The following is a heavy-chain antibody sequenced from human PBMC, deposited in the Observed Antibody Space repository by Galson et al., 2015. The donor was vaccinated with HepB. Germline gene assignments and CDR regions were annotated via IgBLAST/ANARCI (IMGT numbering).Heavy chain of an antibody. D-gene: IGHD3-10*01. CDR2: IYPGDGET. CDR1: GYTFYNYW. J-gene: IGHJ4*02. CDR3: ARRGGSGTYYSRFDS. V-gene: IGHV5-51*01. Sequence: QSGAEVKKPAESLKISCKASGYTFYNYWIGWVRQMPGNGLEYMAMIYPGDGETRYSPSFQGHVTISADESTNTAYLEWRSLKASDTAIYYCARRGGSGTYYSRFDSWGQGTLVTVSS.